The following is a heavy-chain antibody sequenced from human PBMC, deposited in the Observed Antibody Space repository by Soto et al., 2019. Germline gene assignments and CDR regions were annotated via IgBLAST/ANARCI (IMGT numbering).Heavy chain of an antibody. V-gene: IGHV1-69*13. J-gene: IGHJ6*02. Sequence: SVKVSCKASGGTFSSYAISWVRQAPGQGLEWMGGIIPIFGTANYAQKFQGRVTITADESTSTAYMELSSLRSEDTAVYYCARRGIVLMPSAPEYYYYYYGMDVWGQGTTVTVSS. CDR1: GGTFSSYA. CDR3: ARRGIVLMPSAPEYYYYYYGMDV. CDR2: IIPIFGTA. D-gene: IGHD2-8*01.